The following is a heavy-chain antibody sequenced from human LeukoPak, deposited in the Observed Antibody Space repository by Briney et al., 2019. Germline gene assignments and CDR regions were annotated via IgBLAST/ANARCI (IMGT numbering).Heavy chain of an antibody. J-gene: IGHJ3*01. V-gene: IGHV3-21*01. CDR3: ARPDSSGFPLDAFDV. Sequence: KPGGSLRLSCAASGFTFSSYSMNWVRQAPGKGLEWVSSISSSSSYIYYADSVKGRFTISRDNAKNSLYLQMNSLRAEDTAVYYCARPDSSGFPLDAFDVWGQGPTVTVSS. D-gene: IGHD3-22*01. CDR2: ISSSSSYI. CDR1: GFTFSSYS.